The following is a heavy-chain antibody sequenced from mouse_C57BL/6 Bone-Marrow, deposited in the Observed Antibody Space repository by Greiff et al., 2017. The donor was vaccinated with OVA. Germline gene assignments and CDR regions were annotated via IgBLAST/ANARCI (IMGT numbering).Heavy chain of an antibody. CDR1: GYTFTEYT. Sequence: QVQLQQSGAELVKPGASVKLSCKASGYTFTEYTIHWVKPRSGQGLAWIGGFYTGRGCIKYKEKFKDQATLTANKSSSTVYMELSRLTSEDSAVYFCARHERTYSAMDYWGQGTSVTVSA. CDR3: ARHERTYSAMDY. V-gene: IGHV1-62-2*01. J-gene: IGHJ4*01. CDR2: FYTGRGCI.